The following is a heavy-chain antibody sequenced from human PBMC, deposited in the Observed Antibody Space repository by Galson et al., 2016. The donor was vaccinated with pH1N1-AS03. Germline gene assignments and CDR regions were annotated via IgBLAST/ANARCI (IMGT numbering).Heavy chain of an antibody. Sequence: LSLTCDVYGSTTSMFYWNWIRQPPGKGLGWIGNSHYSGNSKYTPSLKSRVTISIDTSKNQFSLKLTSVTAADTAVYYCARDTGGWYFDLWGRGTLVTVSS. CDR1: GSTTSMFY. D-gene: IGHD1-1*01. V-gene: IGHV4-59*01. CDR2: SHYSGNS. J-gene: IGHJ2*01. CDR3: ARDTGGWYFDL.